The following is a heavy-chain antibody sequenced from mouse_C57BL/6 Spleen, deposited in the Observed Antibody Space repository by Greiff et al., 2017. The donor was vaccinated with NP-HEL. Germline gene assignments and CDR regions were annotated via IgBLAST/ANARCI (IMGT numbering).Heavy chain of an antibody. Sequence: QVQLQQPGAELVRPGSSVKLSCKASGYTFTSYWMHWVKQRPIQGLEWIGNIDPSDSETHYNQKFKDKATLTVDKSSSTAYMQLSSLTSEDSAVYYCARWDWYWYFDVGGTGTTVTVSS. CDR2: IDPSDSET. V-gene: IGHV1-52*01. CDR1: GYTFTSYW. J-gene: IGHJ1*03. CDR3: ARWDWYWYFDV. D-gene: IGHD4-1*01.